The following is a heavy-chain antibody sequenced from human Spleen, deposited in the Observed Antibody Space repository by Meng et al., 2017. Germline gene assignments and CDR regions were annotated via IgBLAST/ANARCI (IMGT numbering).Heavy chain of an antibody. CDR1: GYTFTSYG. V-gene: IGHV1-18*01. Sequence: VQRVQSGAEVKEPGDSVKVPCKASGYTFTSYGITWVRQAPGQGLEWMGWISAYNGNTNYAQKLQGRVTMTTDTSTSTAYMVLRSLRSDDTAVYYCARDPGFGPDQHWGQGTLVTVSS. J-gene: IGHJ1*01. D-gene: IGHD3-10*01. CDR2: ISAYNGNT. CDR3: ARDPGFGPDQH.